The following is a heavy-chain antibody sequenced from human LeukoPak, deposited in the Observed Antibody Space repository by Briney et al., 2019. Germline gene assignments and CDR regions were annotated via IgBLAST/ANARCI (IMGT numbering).Heavy chain of an antibody. CDR1: GFTFNSYA. CDR2: ISGSGGTT. D-gene: IGHD6-6*01. CDR3: ARHSRGSSSEFDY. J-gene: IGHJ4*02. V-gene: IGHV3-23*01. Sequence: PGGSLRLSCAASGFTFNSYAMSWVRQAPGKGLEWVSAISGSGGTTYYADSVKGRFTISRDNSKNTLFLQMNSLRAEDAAVYYCARHSRGSSSEFDYWGQGTLVTVSS.